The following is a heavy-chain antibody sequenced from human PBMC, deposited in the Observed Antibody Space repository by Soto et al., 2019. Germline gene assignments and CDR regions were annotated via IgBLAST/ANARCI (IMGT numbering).Heavy chain of an antibody. D-gene: IGHD5-12*01. CDR3: AREGVAPYYYYGMDV. CDR1: GYTFTRSG. J-gene: IGHJ6*02. V-gene: IGHV1-18*01. Sequence: QVQLVQSGAEVKKPGASVKVSCKASGYTFTRSGISWVRQAPGQGPERMGRISSYNGDTNYAQTFQGRVTMTTDTSTSTAYMELRSLRSDDTAVYYCAREGVAPYYYYGMDVWGQGTPVTVSS. CDR2: ISSYNGDT.